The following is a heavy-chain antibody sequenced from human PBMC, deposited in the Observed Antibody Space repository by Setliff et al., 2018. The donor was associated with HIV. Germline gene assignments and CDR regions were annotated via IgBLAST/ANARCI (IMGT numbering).Heavy chain of an antibody. V-gene: IGHV1-46*01. Sequence: GASVKVSCKASGYTFTSNHMHWGRQAPGQGLEWMGTINPSGGDTIYAPEFQGRVTMTTDTPTRTAYMELSGLTSEDTAVYFCIVNIVGPVTGLDRWGPGTLVTVSS. D-gene: IGHD1-26*01. J-gene: IGHJ5*02. CDR2: INPSGGDT. CDR1: GYTFTSNH. CDR3: IVNIVGPVTGLDR.